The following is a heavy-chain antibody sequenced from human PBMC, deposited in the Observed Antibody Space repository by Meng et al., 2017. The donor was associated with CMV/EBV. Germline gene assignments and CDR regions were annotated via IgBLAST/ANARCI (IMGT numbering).Heavy chain of an antibody. CDR3: ARDQGYCSSTSCLEGAFDI. CDR2: IYYSGST. CDR1: GGSVSSGSYY. V-gene: IGHV4-61*01. Sequence: PETLSLTCTVSGGSVSSGSYYWSWIRQPPGKGLEWIGYIYYSGSTNYNPSLKSRVTISVDTSKNQFSLKLSSVTAADTAVYYCARDQGYCSSTSCLEGAFDIWGQGTMVTVSS. J-gene: IGHJ3*02. D-gene: IGHD2-2*01.